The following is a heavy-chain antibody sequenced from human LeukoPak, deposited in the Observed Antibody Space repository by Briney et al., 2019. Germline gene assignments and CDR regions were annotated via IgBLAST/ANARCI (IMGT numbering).Heavy chain of an antibody. V-gene: IGHV4-59*01. CDR2: IYYSGST. J-gene: IGHJ5*02. CDR1: GGSISSYY. D-gene: IGHD2-2*01. Sequence: SETLSPTCTVSGGSISSYYWSWIRRPPGKGLEWIGYIYYSGSTNYNPSLKSRVTISVDTSKNQFSLKLSSVTAADTAVYYCARDPPYCSSTSCSKNWFDPWGQGTLVTVSS. CDR3: ARDPPYCSSTSCSKNWFDP.